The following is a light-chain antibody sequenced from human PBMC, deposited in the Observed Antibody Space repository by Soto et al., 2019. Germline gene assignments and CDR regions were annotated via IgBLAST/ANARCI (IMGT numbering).Light chain of an antibody. CDR3: YSYAGSNTVI. CDR1: SSDVGGHNF. CDR2: DVN. V-gene: IGLV2-11*01. J-gene: IGLJ2*01. Sequence: QSALTQPRSVSGSPGQSVTISYTGTSSDVGGHNFVSWYQQHPGIAPKLMIYDVNKRPSGVPDRFSGSKSGNTASLTISGLQAEDEADYYCYSYAGSNTVIFGGGTKVTVL.